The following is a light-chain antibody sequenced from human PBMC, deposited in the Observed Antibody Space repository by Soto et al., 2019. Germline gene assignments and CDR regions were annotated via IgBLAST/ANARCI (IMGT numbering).Light chain of an antibody. CDR2: RND. CDR1: GSNIGSHD. Sequence: QSVLTQPPSASGTPGQRVTISCSGSGSNIGSHDVYWYQHLPGTAPKVLIYRNDQRPSGVPDRFSASKSGTSGSLAISELQSEDEADYYCASWDDRLNGVVFGGGTKLTVL. CDR3: ASWDDRLNGVV. J-gene: IGLJ2*01. V-gene: IGLV1-44*01.